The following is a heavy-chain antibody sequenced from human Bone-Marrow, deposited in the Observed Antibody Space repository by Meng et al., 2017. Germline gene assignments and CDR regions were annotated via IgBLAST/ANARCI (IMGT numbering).Heavy chain of an antibody. CDR3: ARGRIAYSYCGGDCWMPDALDI. D-gene: IGHD2-21*02. Sequence: GESLKISCAASGFTFSSYAMHWVRQAPGKGLEWVAVISYDGSNKYYADSVKGRFTISRDNAKNSLYLQMNSLRAEDTAVYYCARGRIAYSYCGGDCWMPDALDIWGQGTMVTVSS. V-gene: IGHV3-30*07. J-gene: IGHJ3*02. CDR1: GFTFSSYA. CDR2: ISYDGSNK.